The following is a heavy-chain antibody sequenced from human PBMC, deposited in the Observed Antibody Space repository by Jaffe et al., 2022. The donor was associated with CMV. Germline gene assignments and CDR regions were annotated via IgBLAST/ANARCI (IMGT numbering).Heavy chain of an antibody. Sequence: QVTLKESGPVLVKPTETLTLTCTVSGFSLSNARMGVSWIRQPPGKALEWLAHIFSNDEKSYSTSLKSRLTISKDTSKSQVVLTMTNMDPVDTATYYCARSYDSSGYVPRSADAFDIWGQGTMVTVSS. CDR3: ARSYDSSGYVPRSADAFDI. J-gene: IGHJ3*02. CDR2: IFSNDEK. D-gene: IGHD3-22*01. CDR1: GFSLSNARMG. V-gene: IGHV2-26*01.